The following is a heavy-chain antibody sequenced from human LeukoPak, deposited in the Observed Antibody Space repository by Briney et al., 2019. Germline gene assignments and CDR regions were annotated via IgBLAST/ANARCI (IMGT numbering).Heavy chain of an antibody. D-gene: IGHD3-22*01. J-gene: IGHJ4*02. CDR3: ASAHYYDSSGYPFDY. CDR1: GVTFSDYY. Sequence: GGSLRLSCAASGVTFSDYYMSWIRQAPGKGLEWVSYISSSGSTIYYADSVKGRFTISRANAKNSLYLQMNSLRAEDTAVYYCASAHYYDSSGYPFDYWGQGTLVTVSS. V-gene: IGHV3-11*01. CDR2: ISSSGSTI.